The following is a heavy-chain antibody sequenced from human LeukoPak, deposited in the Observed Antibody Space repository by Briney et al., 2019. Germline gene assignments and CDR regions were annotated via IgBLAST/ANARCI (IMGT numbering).Heavy chain of an antibody. V-gene: IGHV3-48*01. CDR2: ISSSSSTI. Sequence: GGSLRLSCAASGFTFSSYSMNWVRQAPGKGLEWVSYISSSSSTIYYADSVKGRFTISRDNAKNSLYPQMNSLRAEDTAVYYCARESGGYYYKNDYWGQGTLVTVSS. CDR3: ARESGGYYYKNDY. CDR1: GFTFSSYS. D-gene: IGHD3-22*01. J-gene: IGHJ4*02.